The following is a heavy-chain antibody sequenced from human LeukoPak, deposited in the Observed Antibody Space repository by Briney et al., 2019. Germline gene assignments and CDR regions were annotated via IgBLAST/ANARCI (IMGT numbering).Heavy chain of an antibody. CDR3: TRLQPDSYYYDSSGEFWYYYYYMDV. D-gene: IGHD3-22*01. J-gene: IGHJ6*03. CDR2: IRSKANSYAT. Sequence: PGGSLRLSCAASRFTFSSYAMSWVPQAPGKGLEWVGRIRSKANSYATAYAASVKGRFTISRDDSKNTAYRQRNSLKTEDTAVYYCTRLQPDSYYYDSSGEFWYYYYYMDVWGKGTTVTVSS. CDR1: RFTFSSYA. V-gene: IGHV3-73*01.